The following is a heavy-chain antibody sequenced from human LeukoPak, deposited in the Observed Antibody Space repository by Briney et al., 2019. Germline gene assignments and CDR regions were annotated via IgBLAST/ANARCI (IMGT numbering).Heavy chain of an antibody. CDR3: ARSMCSSTSCYSIGPSDY. D-gene: IGHD2-2*01. Sequence: GESLKISCQGSGYSFTSYWIGWVRQMPGKGLEWMGIIFAADSDTRYSPSFQGQVTIPADKSINTAYLQWSSLKASDTAMYYCARSMCSSTSCYSIGPSDYWGQGTLVTVSS. J-gene: IGHJ4*02. CDR1: GYSFTSYW. V-gene: IGHV5-51*01. CDR2: IFAADSDT.